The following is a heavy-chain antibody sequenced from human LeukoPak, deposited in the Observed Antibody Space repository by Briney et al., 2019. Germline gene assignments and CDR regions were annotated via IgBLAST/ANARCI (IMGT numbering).Heavy chain of an antibody. D-gene: IGHD6-19*01. V-gene: IGHV3-23*01. Sequence: GGSLRLSCAASGFTFSSYAMSWVRQAPGKGLEWVSAISGGSTYYADSVKGRFTISRDNSKNTLYLQMNSLRAEDTAVYYCAKGARSSGWSAKAGYFDLWGRGTLVTVSS. CDR1: GFTFSSYA. CDR3: AKGARSSGWSAKAGYFDL. CDR2: ISGGST. J-gene: IGHJ2*01.